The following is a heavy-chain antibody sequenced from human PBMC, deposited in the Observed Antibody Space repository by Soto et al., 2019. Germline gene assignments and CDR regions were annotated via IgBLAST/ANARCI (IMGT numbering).Heavy chain of an antibody. J-gene: IGHJ6*02. CDR2: IIPMSNKP. D-gene: IGHD6-19*01. CDR3: ARGNSGGYYYAMEV. CDR1: GGTFTTYA. Sequence: QVQLVQSGAEVKKPGSSVRVSCQASGGTFTTYAFNWVRQATGQGLEWMGGIIPMSNKPNYAPSLLSRVTISADPSSSTAYMELTTLRSEDTAVYFWARGNSGGYYYAMEVWGQGTTVTVSS. V-gene: IGHV1-69*01.